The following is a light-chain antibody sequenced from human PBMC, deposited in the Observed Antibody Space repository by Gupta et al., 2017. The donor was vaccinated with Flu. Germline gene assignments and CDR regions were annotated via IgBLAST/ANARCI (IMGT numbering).Light chain of an antibody. V-gene: IGLV1-51*01. J-gene: IGLJ3*02. Sequence: QSVLTQPPSMSAAPGQKVTISCSGSRSNIGNNYVSWYQQFQGTTPKLLIYDNNKRPSGIPDRFSGSKSGTSATLGITGLQTGDEAEDYCGTWDTSLSGGGCGGGTKVTVL. CDR1: RSNIGNNY. CDR2: DNN. CDR3: GTWDTSLSGGG.